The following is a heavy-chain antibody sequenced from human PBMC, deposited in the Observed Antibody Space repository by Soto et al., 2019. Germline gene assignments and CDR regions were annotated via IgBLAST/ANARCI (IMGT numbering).Heavy chain of an antibody. CDR2: IYHRGNA. D-gene: IGHD4-4*01. Sequence: PSETLSLTCSVSDDSINSDNYYWGWIRQPPGKGLEWIGDIYHRGNAYYNPSLKTRVTISVDKSKNQFSLKLSSVTAADTAVYYCARGPDYSNYSPYYYYMDVRGKGTTVTVSS. J-gene: IGHJ6*03. V-gene: IGHV4-39*01. CDR1: DDSINSDNYY. CDR3: ARGPDYSNYSPYYYYMDV.